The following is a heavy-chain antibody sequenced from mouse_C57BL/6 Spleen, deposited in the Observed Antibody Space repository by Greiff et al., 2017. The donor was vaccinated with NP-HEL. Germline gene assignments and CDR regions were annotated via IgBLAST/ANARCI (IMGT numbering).Heavy chain of an antibody. Sequence: DVKLVESGGGLVKPGGSLKLSCAASGFTFSDYGMHWVRQAPEKGLEWVAYISSGSSTIYYADTVKGRFTISRDNAKNTLFLQMTSLRSEDTAMYYCARDYDEDAMDYWGQGTSVTVSS. D-gene: IGHD2-4*01. J-gene: IGHJ4*01. CDR1: GFTFSDYG. CDR2: ISSGSSTI. CDR3: ARDYDEDAMDY. V-gene: IGHV5-17*01.